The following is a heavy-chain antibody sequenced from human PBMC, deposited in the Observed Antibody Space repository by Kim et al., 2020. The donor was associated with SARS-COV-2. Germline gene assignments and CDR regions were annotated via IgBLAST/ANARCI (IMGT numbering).Heavy chain of an antibody. V-gene: IGHV3-30*02. CDR3: AKADRSGYWGGIDY. Sequence: ADSLKGRFTISRDNSKITLYLQMNSRRAEDTAVYYCAKADRSGYWGGIDYWGQGTLVTVSS. D-gene: IGHD3-22*01. J-gene: IGHJ4*02.